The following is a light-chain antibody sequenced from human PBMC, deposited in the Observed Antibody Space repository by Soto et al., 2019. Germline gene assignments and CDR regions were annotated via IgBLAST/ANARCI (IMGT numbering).Light chain of an antibody. CDR3: SSYTSSSTLVV. CDR2: EVS. J-gene: IGLJ2*01. V-gene: IGLV2-14*01. CDR1: SRDVGGYNY. Sequence: QSVLTQPASVSGSPGQSITISSTGTSRDVGGYNYVSWYQQHPGKAPKLMIYEVSNRPSGVSNRFSGSKSGNTASLTISGLQAEDEADYYCSSYTSSSTLVVFGGRTKLTVL.